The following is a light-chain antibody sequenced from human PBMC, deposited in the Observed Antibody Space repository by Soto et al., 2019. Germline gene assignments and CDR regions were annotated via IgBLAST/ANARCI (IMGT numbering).Light chain of an antibody. CDR2: EVK. J-gene: IGLJ3*02. Sequence: QSALTQPASVSGSPGQSITISCTGTSSDISNYDYVSWYQHHPGKPPKLIIYEVKNRPSGVSNRFSASKSGNTASLIISGLQAENESDYYCTSYTTSGTLVFGGGPKLTVL. CDR1: SSDISNYDY. CDR3: TSYTTSGTLV. V-gene: IGLV2-14*01.